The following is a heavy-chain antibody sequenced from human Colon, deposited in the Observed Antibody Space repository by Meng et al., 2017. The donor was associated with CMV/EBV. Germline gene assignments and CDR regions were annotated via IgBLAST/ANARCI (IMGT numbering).Heavy chain of an antibody. V-gene: IGHV3-48*03. Sequence: GESLKISCAASGFTFSNYEFNWVRQAPGKGLEWVSYISSGGNTIYYADSVKGRFTISRDTSKNTLYLHMNSLRPDDTGVYYCAKDLSVALDGWGEGTLVTVSS. CDR1: GFTFSNYE. J-gene: IGHJ4*02. CDR3: AKDLSVALDG. D-gene: IGHD6-19*01. CDR2: ISSGGNTI.